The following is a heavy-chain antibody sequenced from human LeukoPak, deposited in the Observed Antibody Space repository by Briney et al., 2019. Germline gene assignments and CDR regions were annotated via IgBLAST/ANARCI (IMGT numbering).Heavy chain of an antibody. Sequence: ASVKVSCKASGYTFTSFYMHWVRQAPGQGVEWMGWINPNSGVTNYAQKLQGSVTITRDTSIDTAYMQLSRLRSDDTAVYYCAKDRYGNYEAPFHYYMDAWGRGTTVTVSS. CDR1: GYTFTSFY. CDR2: INPNSGVT. D-gene: IGHD4-11*01. J-gene: IGHJ6*03. CDR3: AKDRYGNYEAPFHYYMDA. V-gene: IGHV1-2*02.